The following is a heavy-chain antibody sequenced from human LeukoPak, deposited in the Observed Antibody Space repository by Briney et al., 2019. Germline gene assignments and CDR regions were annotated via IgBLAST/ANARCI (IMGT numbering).Heavy chain of an antibody. CDR2: IYSGGST. Sequence: PGGPLRLSCAASGFTFSDNYMIWIRQAPGKGLEWVSVIYSGGSTYYADSVKGRFTISRDNSKNTLYLQMNSLRAEDTAVYYCAMGDYGGNSFDYWGQGTLVTVSS. V-gene: IGHV3-66*01. J-gene: IGHJ4*02. D-gene: IGHD4-23*01. CDR3: AMGDYGGNSFDY. CDR1: GFTFSDNY.